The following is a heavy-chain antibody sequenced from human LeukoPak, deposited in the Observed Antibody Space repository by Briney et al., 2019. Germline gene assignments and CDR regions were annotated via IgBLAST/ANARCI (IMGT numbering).Heavy chain of an antibody. Sequence: GGSLKLSCAASGFTFSGSSMSWVRQAPGKGLEWVSSISSSSSYIYYADSVKGRFTVSRDNAKNSLYLLMNSLRAEDTAVYYCARTTVVTLIDHWGQGTLVTVSS. J-gene: IGHJ4*02. CDR2: ISSSSSYI. CDR3: ARTTVVTLIDH. D-gene: IGHD4-23*01. V-gene: IGHV3-21*01. CDR1: GFTFSGSS.